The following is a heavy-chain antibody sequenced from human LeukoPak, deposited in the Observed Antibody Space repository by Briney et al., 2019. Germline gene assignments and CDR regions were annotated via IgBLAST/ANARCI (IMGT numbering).Heavy chain of an antibody. CDR1: GYTFTSYG. CDR3: ARVGYSSGWFDYYYGMDV. D-gene: IGHD6-19*01. CDR2: ISAYNGNT. Sequence: ASVKVSCKASGYTFTSYGISWVRQAPGQGLEWMGWISAYNGNTNYAQKLQGSVTMTTDTSTSTAYMELRSLRSDDTAVYYCARVGYSSGWFDYYYGMDVWGQGTTVTVSS. V-gene: IGHV1-18*01. J-gene: IGHJ6*02.